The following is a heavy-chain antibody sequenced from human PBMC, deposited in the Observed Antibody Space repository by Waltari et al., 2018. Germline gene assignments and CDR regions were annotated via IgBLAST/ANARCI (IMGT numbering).Heavy chain of an antibody. CDR3: ARLSEV. V-gene: IGHV1-2*02. J-gene: IGHJ4*02. Sequence: QVQLVQSGAEVKKPGASVRVSCRTSGYMFTDYYMHWVRQAPGQGLEWMGWINPKNGATYSAQKFQGRLTMTMDTSITTFYMDLSSLRSDDAAMYFCARLSEVWGQGTLVTVSS. CDR2: INPKNGAT. CDR1: GYMFTDYY.